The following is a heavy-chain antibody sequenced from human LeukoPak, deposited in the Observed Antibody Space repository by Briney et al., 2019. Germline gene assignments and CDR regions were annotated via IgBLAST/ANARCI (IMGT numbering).Heavy chain of an antibody. CDR1: GLTVFTNY. CDR2: ISSGGST. V-gene: IGHV3-66*01. J-gene: IGHJ4*02. Sequence: PGGFMRLSCTASGLTVFTNYMSWVRQAPGKGLEWVSLISSGGSTYYADSVRDRFTISRDNSKNTLYLQMNNLRAEDTAVYYCARDWGNWNYDYWGQGSLVTVSS. D-gene: IGHD1-7*01. CDR3: ARDWGNWNYDY.